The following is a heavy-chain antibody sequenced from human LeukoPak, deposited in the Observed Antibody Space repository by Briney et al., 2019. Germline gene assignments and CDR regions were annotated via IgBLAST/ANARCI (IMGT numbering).Heavy chain of an antibody. CDR3: ARVFGMVRGVIGWSPNSFDP. CDR1: GGSISSGGYY. V-gene: IGHV4-31*03. D-gene: IGHD3-10*01. J-gene: IGHJ5*02. CDR2: IYYSGST. Sequence: SQTLSLTCTVSGGSISSGGYYWSWIRQHPGKGLEWIGYIYYSGSTYYNPSLKSRVTISVDTSKNQFSLKLSSVTAADTAVYYCARVFGMVRGVIGWSPNSFDPWGQGTLVTVSS.